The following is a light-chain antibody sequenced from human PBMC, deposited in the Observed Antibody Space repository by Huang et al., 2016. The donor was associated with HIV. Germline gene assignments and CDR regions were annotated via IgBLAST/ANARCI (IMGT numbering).Light chain of an antibody. Sequence: DIQMTQSPSALSASVGDTVTITCRASQSISSWLAWYKHKPGKAPKLLMYKASTLESGDPSRFSGSGSGTEFTLTIDSLQPDDFATYYCQQYSTFSLTFGPGTKVDIK. CDR2: KAS. J-gene: IGKJ3*01. V-gene: IGKV1-5*03. CDR1: QSISSW. CDR3: QQYSTFSLT.